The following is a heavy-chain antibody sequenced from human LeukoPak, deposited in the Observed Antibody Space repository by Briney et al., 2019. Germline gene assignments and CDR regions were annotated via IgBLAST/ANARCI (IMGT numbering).Heavy chain of an antibody. CDR2: ISSSSSTI. CDR3: ARDGDYYDSSGFPKY. J-gene: IGHJ4*02. D-gene: IGHD3-22*01. Sequence: GRSLRLSCAASGLTFSSYAMNWVRQAPGKGLEWVSYISSSSSTIYYADSVKGRFTISRDNAKNSLYLQMNSLRAEDTAVYYCARDGDYYDSSGFPKYWGQGTLVTVSS. V-gene: IGHV3-48*01. CDR1: GLTFSSYA.